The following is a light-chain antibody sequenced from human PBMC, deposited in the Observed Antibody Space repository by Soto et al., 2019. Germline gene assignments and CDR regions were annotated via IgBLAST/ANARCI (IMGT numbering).Light chain of an antibody. CDR1: QGIGND. V-gene: IGKV1-6*01. CDR3: LQDYNYPIT. Sequence: AIQITQSPSSLSASVGDRVTITCRASQGIGNDLGWYQQKPGKAPKLLIYTTSTLQSGVPSRFSGSGSGTDFTLTISSLQPEDFATYYCLQDYNYPITFGGGTKVDIK. J-gene: IGKJ4*01. CDR2: TTS.